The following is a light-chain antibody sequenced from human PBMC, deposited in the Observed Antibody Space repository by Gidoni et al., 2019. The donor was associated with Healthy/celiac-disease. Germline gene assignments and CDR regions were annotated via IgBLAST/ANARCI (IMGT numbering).Light chain of an antibody. J-gene: IGKJ5*01. CDR1: QRVSSY. CDR2: DAS. V-gene: IGKV3-11*01. Sequence: IVLTQSPATLSLSPGERATLSCRASQRVSSYLAWYQQKPGQAPRLLIYDASNRATGIPARFSGSGSGTDFTLTISSLEPEDFAVYYCQQRSNWPPGFGQXTRLEIK. CDR3: QQRSNWPPG.